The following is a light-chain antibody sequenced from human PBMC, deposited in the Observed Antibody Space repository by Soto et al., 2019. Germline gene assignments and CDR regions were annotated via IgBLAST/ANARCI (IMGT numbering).Light chain of an antibody. J-gene: IGKJ2*01. V-gene: IGKV3-20*01. Sequence: EIVLTQSPGTLSLSPGEGATLSCRASQTVSSRDLAWYQQKPGQAPRLLIYGASNRATGIPDRFSGSGSGTDLTLTISRLEPEDFAVYYCQQYGSSPLYTFGQGTKLEIK. CDR2: GAS. CDR3: QQYGSSPLYT. CDR1: QTVSSRD.